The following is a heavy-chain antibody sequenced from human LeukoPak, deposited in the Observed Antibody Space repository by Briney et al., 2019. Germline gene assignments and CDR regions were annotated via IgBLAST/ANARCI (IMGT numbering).Heavy chain of an antibody. Sequence: PGRSLRLSCTASGFTLSSYGMHWVRQAPGKGLEWVTVIWHDGSNKYYADSVKGRFTISRGNSKNTLYLQMNSLRAEDTAVYHCAKDLNPREAGATIDYWGQGTLVTVSS. V-gene: IGHV3-33*06. D-gene: IGHD1-26*01. CDR3: AKDLNPREAGATIDY. J-gene: IGHJ4*02. CDR2: IWHDGSNK. CDR1: GFTLSSYG.